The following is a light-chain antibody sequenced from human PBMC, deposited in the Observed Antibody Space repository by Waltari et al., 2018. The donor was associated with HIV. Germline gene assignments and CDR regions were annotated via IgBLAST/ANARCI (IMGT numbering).Light chain of an antibody. J-gene: IGLJ1*01. CDR2: NDD. V-gene: IGLV1-44*01. Sequence: QSVLAQPPSVSGAPGQRVTISCSGSGSNISSNYVTWYQQLPVTAPRVLIYNDDQRPSGVPARFSGSKAGTTASLAISGLQSEDEADYYCAAWDDTLKVYVFGTGTKVTVL. CDR3: AAWDDTLKVYV. CDR1: GSNISSNY.